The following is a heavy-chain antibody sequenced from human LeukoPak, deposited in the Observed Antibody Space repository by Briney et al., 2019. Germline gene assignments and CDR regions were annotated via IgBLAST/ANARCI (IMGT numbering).Heavy chain of an antibody. Sequence: QPGRSLRLSCAASGFTFSSYAMHWVRQAPGKGLEWVAVISYDGSNKYYADSVKGRFTISRDNSKNTLYLQMNSLRVEGKAADYCARSHGDYGYFDYWGQGTLVTVSS. J-gene: IGHJ4*02. CDR3: ARSHGDYGYFDY. CDR1: GFTFSSYA. V-gene: IGHV3-30*04. D-gene: IGHD4-17*01. CDR2: ISYDGSNK.